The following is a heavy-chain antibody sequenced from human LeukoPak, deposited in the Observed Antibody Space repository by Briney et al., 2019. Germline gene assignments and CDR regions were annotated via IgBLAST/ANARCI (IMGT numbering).Heavy chain of an antibody. V-gene: IGHV4-34*01. D-gene: IGHD5-12*01. J-gene: IGHJ4*02. CDR1: GESFCGYY. Sequence: SETLSLTCAVYGESFCGYYSSWLRHPPGKGLEWIGEINHSGSTNYNPSLKSRVTISVHTSKNQFSLKLSAVTAADTAVYYCARISGPPFDYWGQGTLVTVSS. CDR3: ARISGPPFDY. CDR2: INHSGST.